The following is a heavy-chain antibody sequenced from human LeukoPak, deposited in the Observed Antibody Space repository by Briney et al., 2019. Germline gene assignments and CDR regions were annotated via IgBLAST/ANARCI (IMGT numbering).Heavy chain of an antibody. J-gene: IGHJ5*02. CDR2: IYYSGST. Sequence: SETLSLTCTVSGGSISSSSYYWGWIRQPPWKGLEWIGSIYYSGSTYYNPSLKSRVTISVDASKNQFSLKLSSVTAADTAVYYCARGAGYYSEPNWFDPWGQGTLVTVSS. D-gene: IGHD3-22*01. V-gene: IGHV4-39*07. CDR1: GGSISSSSYY. CDR3: ARGAGYYSEPNWFDP.